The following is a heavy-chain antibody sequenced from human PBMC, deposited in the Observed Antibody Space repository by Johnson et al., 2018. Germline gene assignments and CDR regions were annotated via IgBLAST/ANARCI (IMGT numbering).Heavy chain of an antibody. CDR2: MYHSGGT. D-gene: IGHD3-3*02. V-gene: IGHV4-59*12. J-gene: IGHJ1*01. CDR3: ARGRGTGSYSQAYLDH. CDR1: GGSISSYY. Sequence: QVQLQESGPGLVKPSDTXSLMCTVSGGSISSYYYHWIRQSPGKGLEWIGYMYHSGGTNYNPSLNGRVTISLDTSKNQFSLKLSSVTAADTAVYYCARGRGTGSYSQAYLDHWGQGTLVTVSS.